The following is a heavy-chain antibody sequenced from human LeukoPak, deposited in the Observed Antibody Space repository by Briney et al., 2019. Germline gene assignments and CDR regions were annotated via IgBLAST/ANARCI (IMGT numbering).Heavy chain of an antibody. V-gene: IGHV1-8*03. CDR2: MNPKSNNR. CDR1: GYTFTNYD. J-gene: IGHJ5*02. Sequence: ASVKVSCKASGYTFTNYDVNWVRQATGQGLEWMGWMNPKSNNRGYAQKFQGRVTITTDTSISTAYMELSSLRSDDTAVYYCPRGLKGNYYSGSGTYRWFAPWGQGTLVTVSS. CDR3: PRGLKGNYYSGSGTYRWFAP. D-gene: IGHD3-10*01.